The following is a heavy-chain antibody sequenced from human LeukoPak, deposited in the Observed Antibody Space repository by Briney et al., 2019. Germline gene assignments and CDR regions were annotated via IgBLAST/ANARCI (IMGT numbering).Heavy chain of an antibody. CDR2: IYSGGST. Sequence: PGGSLRLSCAASGFTVSSNYMSWVRQAPGKGLEWVSVIYSGGSTYYADSVKGRFTISRDNSKNTLYLQMNSLRAEDTAVYYCTTDYYCSSTSCYTDFDYWGQGTLVTVSS. D-gene: IGHD2-2*02. CDR3: TTDYYCSSTSCYTDFDY. J-gene: IGHJ4*02. V-gene: IGHV3-53*01. CDR1: GFTVSSNY.